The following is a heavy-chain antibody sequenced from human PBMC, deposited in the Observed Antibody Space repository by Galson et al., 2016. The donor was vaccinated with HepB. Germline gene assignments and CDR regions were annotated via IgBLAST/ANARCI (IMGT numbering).Heavy chain of an antibody. V-gene: IGHV3-7*05. J-gene: IGHJ4*02. CDR3: ACPTGGNWTDY. CDR1: GFTFNSYW. D-gene: IGHD1-1*01. CDR2: IKQDGSEK. Sequence: SLRLSCAASGFTFNSYWMAWVRQAPGKGLEWVANIKQDGSEKSYVDSVKGRFTISRDNAKNSLYLQMNSLRVEDTAVYYCACPTGGNWTDYWGQGTLVTVSS.